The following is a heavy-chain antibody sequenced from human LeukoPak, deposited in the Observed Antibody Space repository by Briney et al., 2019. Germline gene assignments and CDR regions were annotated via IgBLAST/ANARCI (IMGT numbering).Heavy chain of an antibody. J-gene: IGHJ4*02. Sequence: PGGSLRLSCATSGFSFSTYGMGWVRQAPGKGLEWVSGISGSGGSRSSTDYADSVKGRFTISRDNSKNTLYLQMNSLRAEDTALYYCARDDSGSYYEPFDYWGQGTLVTVSS. V-gene: IGHV3-23*01. CDR2: ISGSGGSRSST. CDR1: GFSFSTYG. CDR3: ARDDSGSYYEPFDY. D-gene: IGHD1-26*01.